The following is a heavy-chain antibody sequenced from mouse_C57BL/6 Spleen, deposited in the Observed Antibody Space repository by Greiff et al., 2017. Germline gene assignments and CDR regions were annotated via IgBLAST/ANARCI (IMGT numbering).Heavy chain of an antibody. J-gene: IGHJ2*01. CDR2: IYPGDGGT. D-gene: IGHD2-5*01. CDR3: AREAYSNYDY. Sequence: QVQLQQSGPELVKPGASVKISCKASGYAFSSSWMNWVKQRPGKGLERIGRIYPGDGGTNYNGKFKGKATLTADKSSSTAYMQLSSLTSEDSAVYFCAREAYSNYDYWGQGTTLTVSS. V-gene: IGHV1-82*01. CDR1: GYAFSSSW.